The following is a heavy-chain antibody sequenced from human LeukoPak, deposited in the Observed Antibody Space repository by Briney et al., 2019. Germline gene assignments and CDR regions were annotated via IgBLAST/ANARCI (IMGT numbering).Heavy chain of an antibody. CDR2: IRYDGSNK. V-gene: IGHV3-30*02. J-gene: IGHJ4*02. CDR3: AKLSYYDSSGPIDY. Sequence: GGSLRLSCAASGFTFSSYGMHWVRQAPGKGLKWVAFIRYDGSNKYYADSVKGRFTISRDNSKNTLYLQMNSLRAEDTAVYYCAKLSYYDSSGPIDYWGQGTLVTVSS. CDR1: GFTFSSYG. D-gene: IGHD3-22*01.